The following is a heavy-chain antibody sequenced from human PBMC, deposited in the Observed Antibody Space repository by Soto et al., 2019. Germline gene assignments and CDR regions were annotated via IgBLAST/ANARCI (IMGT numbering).Heavy chain of an antibody. CDR2: INPSGGGT. Sequence: QVQLVQSGAEVKKPGASVKVSCKASGYTFTSYYMHWVRQAPGQGLEWLGIINPSGGGTSYAQKFRGRVTMTRYTSTSTIFMELTSLSSEDTAVYYCARDSTLAYWGQGTLVTVSS. CDR1: GYTFTSYY. V-gene: IGHV1-46*01. CDR3: ARDSTLAY. J-gene: IGHJ4*02.